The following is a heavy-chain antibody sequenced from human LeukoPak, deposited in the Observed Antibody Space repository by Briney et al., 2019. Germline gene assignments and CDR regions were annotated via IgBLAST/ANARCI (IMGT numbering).Heavy chain of an antibody. D-gene: IGHD3-3*01. J-gene: IGHJ3*02. CDR3: ARAPSTIFGLIGAFDI. V-gene: IGHV4-4*07. CDR1: GGSISSYY. CDR2: IYTSGST. Sequence: SETLSLTCTVSGGSISSYYWSWIRQPAGKGLEWIGRIYTSGSTNYNPSLKSRVTMSVDTSKNQFSLKLSSVTAADTAAYYCARAPSTIFGLIGAFDIWGQGTMVTVSS.